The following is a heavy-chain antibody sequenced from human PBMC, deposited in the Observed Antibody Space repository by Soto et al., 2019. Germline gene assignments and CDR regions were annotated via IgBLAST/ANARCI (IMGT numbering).Heavy chain of an antibody. J-gene: IGHJ4*02. D-gene: IGHD1-26*01. CDR1: GFPFRNYW. CDR2: IDQDETEK. Sequence: EVQLVESGGGVVQPGGSLRLSCAASGFPFRNYWMTWVRQAPGKGLEWVANIDQDETEKYYVQSVKGRFTISRDNAKNSLYQQMESLSAEDPAVYFCARDLKFGGSYCLDWWGQGTLVTVSS. CDR3: ARDLKFGGSYCLDW. V-gene: IGHV3-7*03.